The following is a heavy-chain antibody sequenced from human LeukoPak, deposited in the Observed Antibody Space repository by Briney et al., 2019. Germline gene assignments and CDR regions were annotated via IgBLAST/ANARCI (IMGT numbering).Heavy chain of an antibody. Sequence: GASVKVSCKASGHTFTSYGISWVRQAPGQGLEWMGWISAYNGNTNYAQKLRGRVTMTTDTSTSTAYMELRSLRSDDTAVYYCARASKLLWFGEFPFYYFDYWGQGTLVTVSS. V-gene: IGHV1-18*04. CDR3: ARASKLLWFGEFPFYYFDY. D-gene: IGHD3-10*01. CDR2: ISAYNGNT. J-gene: IGHJ4*02. CDR1: GHTFTSYG.